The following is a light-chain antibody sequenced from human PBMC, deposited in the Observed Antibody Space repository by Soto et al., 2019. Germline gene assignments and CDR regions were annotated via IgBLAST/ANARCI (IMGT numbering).Light chain of an antibody. J-gene: IGLJ2*01. CDR1: SSNIGTKT. V-gene: IGLV1-44*01. CDR3: ASWDDSLTGVV. CDR2: TDN. Sequence: QSVLTQPPSASGAPGQRVIISCSGSSSNIGTKTVSWYQQLPGTAPKLLIYTDNQRPSGVPDRFSGSKSGTSASLAISGLQSEDEADYYCASWDDSLTGVVFGGGTEVTVL.